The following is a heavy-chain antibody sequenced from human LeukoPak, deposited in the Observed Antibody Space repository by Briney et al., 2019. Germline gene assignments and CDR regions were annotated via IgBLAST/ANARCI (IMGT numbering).Heavy chain of an antibody. D-gene: IGHD3-22*01. CDR2: ISGSSYYI. CDR1: GFTFSSYT. V-gene: IGHV3-21*01. J-gene: IGHJ4*02. CDR3: ARPSYDSSGHGSVGTYYFDY. Sequence: GGSLRLSCAASGFTFSSYTINWVRQAPGKGLEWVSSISGSSYYIYYADSVRGRFTISRDNAKNSVYLQMNSLRAEDTAVYYCARPSYDSSGHGSVGTYYFDYWGQGILVTVSS.